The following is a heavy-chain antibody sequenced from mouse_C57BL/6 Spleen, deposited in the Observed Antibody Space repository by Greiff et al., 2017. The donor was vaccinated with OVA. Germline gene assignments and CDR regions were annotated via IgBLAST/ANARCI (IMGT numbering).Heavy chain of an antibody. D-gene: IGHD1-1*01. CDR2: INPNNGGT. V-gene: IGHV1-26*01. Sequence: EVQLQQSGPELVKPGASVKISCKASGYTFTDYYMNWVKQSHGKSLEWIGDINPNNGGTSYNQKFKGKATLTVDKSSRTAYMELRSLTSEDSAVYYCARRGSYYGSSYWYFDVWGTGTTVTVSS. CDR1: GYTFTDYY. J-gene: IGHJ1*03. CDR3: ARRGSYYGSSYWYFDV.